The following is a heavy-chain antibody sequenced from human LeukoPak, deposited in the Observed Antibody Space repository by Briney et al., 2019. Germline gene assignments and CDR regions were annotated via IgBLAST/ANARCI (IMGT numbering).Heavy chain of an antibody. V-gene: IGHV1-2*02. CDR3: ARADRYCSSTSCYLRFGYMDV. CDR2: INPKSGGT. CDR1: GYTFTDYY. D-gene: IGHD2-2*01. Sequence: ASVKVSCKASGYTFTDYYMHWVRQAPGQGLEWMGWINPKSGGTNYAQKFQGRVTMTRDTSISTAYMELSRLRSDDTAVYYCARADRYCSSTSCYLRFGYMDVWGKGTTVTISS. J-gene: IGHJ6*03.